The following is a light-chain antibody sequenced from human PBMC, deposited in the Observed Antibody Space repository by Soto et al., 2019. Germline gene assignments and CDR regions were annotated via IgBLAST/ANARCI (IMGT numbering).Light chain of an antibody. CDR3: CSYAGSYTYV. CDR2: DVS. CDR1: SSDVGGYNY. Sequence: QSALTQPRSVSGSPGQSVTISCTGTSSDVGGYNYVSWYQQHPGKAPKLMIYDVSKRPSGVPDRFSGSESDNTASLTISGLQAEDEADYYCCSYAGSYTYVFGGGTKLTVL. J-gene: IGLJ3*02. V-gene: IGLV2-11*01.